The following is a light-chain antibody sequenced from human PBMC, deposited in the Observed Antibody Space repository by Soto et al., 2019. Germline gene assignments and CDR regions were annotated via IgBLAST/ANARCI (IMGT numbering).Light chain of an antibody. CDR1: QSISSSY. J-gene: IGKJ1*01. CDR2: GAS. Sequence: EIVLTQSPGTLSLSPGERATLSCRASQSISSSYLAWYQQKPGQAPRLLVYGASSRATGIPDRFSGSGSGTELTLTISRLEPEDFALYYCQQYSSTFWTFGQGTKVEIK. CDR3: QQYSSTFWT. V-gene: IGKV3-20*01.